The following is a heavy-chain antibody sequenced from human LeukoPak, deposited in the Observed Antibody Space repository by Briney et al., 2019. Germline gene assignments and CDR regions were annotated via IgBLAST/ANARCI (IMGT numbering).Heavy chain of an antibody. J-gene: IGHJ2*01. CDR1: GGSISSSSYY. CDR2: IYYSGST. Sequence: SETLSLTCTVSGGSISSSSYYWGWIRQPPGKGLEWIGSIYYSGSTYYNPSLKSRVTISVDMSKNQFSLKLSSVTAADTAVYYCAREDQGGSPWFDLWGRGTLVTVSS. D-gene: IGHD2-15*01. CDR3: AREDQGGSPWFDL. V-gene: IGHV4-39*02.